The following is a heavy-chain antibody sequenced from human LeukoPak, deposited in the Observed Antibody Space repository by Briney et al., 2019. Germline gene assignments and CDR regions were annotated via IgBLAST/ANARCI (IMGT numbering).Heavy chain of an antibody. Sequence: SETLSLTCTVSGGSISSGGYYWSWLRQHPGKGLEWIGYIYYSGSTYYNPSLKSRVTISVDTSKNQFSLKLSSVTAADTALYYCAGSPQYYYDSSGYFDYWGQGTLVTVSS. D-gene: IGHD3-22*01. V-gene: IGHV4-31*03. CDR1: GGSISSGGYY. CDR2: IYYSGST. J-gene: IGHJ4*02. CDR3: AGSPQYYYDSSGYFDY.